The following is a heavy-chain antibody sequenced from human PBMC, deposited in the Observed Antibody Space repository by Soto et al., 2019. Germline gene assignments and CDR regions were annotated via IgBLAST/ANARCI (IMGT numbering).Heavy chain of an antibody. CDR1: GGSFSGYY. D-gene: IGHD2-2*01. CDR3: ARSDIVVVPAAMYYYYYMDV. V-gene: IGHV4-34*01. J-gene: IGHJ6*03. Sequence: QVQLQQWGAGLLKPSETLSLTCAVYGGSFSGYYWSWIRQPPGKGLEWIGEINHSGSTNYNPSLKSRVTISVDTSKIQFSLKLSSVTAADTAVYYCARSDIVVVPAAMYYYYYMDVWGKGTTVTVSS. CDR2: INHSGST.